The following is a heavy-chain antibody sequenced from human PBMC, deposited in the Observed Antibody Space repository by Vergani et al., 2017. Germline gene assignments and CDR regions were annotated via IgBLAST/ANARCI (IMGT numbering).Heavy chain of an antibody. V-gene: IGHV4-34*01. Sequence: QVQLQQWGGGLLKPSETLSLTCVVNGGSFTSYHWTWIRQSPGEGLEWVGDIDHTGRPDYNLSLKSRLTMSVDKSRNQFPLTLNSVTATDTAIYFCARVNTETNGHLYYYYYMDVWGQGTAVTVS. J-gene: IGHJ6*03. CDR3: ARVNTETNGHLYYYYYMDV. CDR2: IDHTGRP. CDR1: GGSFTSYH. D-gene: IGHD4-11*01.